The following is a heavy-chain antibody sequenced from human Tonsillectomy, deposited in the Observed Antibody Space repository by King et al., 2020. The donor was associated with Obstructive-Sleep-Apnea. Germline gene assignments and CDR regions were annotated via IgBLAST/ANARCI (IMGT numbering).Heavy chain of an antibody. Sequence: VQLVESGGGLVQPGGSLRLSCAASGFTFSSYSMNWVRQAPGKGLEWVSYISSRSSTIYYVDSVKGRFTISRDNAKNSLCLQMNSLRAEDTAVYYCARAIGYSSYDSVYWGQGTLVTVSS. CDR3: ARAIGYSSYDSVY. J-gene: IGHJ4*02. D-gene: IGHD5-12*01. CDR2: ISSRSSTI. V-gene: IGHV3-48*04. CDR1: GFTFSSYS.